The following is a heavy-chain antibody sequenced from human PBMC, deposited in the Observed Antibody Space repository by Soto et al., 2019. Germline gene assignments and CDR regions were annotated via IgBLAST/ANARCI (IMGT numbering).Heavy chain of an antibody. J-gene: IGHJ6*02. CDR1: GFIFDDYA. CDR2: INWNGGDI. V-gene: IGHV3-9*01. Sequence: EVQLVESGGGLEQPGRALRLSCAASGFIFDDYAMHWVRQAPGRGLGWLSVINWNGGDIGYEDSVKGRFTISRDNAKNSMYLQIKSLRAEDTAIYYCGKDFRGVRTYYGLDVWGRGTTVTVSS. CDR3: GKDFRGVRTYYGLDV. D-gene: IGHD3-16*01.